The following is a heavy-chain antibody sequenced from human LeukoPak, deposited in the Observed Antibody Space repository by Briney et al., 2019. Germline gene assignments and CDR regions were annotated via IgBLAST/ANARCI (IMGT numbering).Heavy chain of an antibody. D-gene: IGHD5-18*01. CDR2: IYYSGST. CDR3: ARHRGGYSYGVFDY. CDR1: GGSISSYY. V-gene: IGHV4-59*08. J-gene: IGHJ4*02. Sequence: PSETLSLTCTVSGGSISSYYWSWIRQPPGKGLEWIGYIYYSGSTNHNPSLKSRVTISVDTSKNQFSLKLSSVTAADTAVYYCARHRGGYSYGVFDYWGQGTRVTVSS.